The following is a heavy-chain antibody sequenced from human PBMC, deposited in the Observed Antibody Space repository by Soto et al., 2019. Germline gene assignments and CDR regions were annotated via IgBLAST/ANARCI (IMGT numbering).Heavy chain of an antibody. J-gene: IGHJ6*02. CDR3: AKETNLSYYYYYGMDV. D-gene: IGHD1-1*01. V-gene: IGHV3-9*01. CDR1: EFNCVDYA. Sequence: PGGPLRLSWTASEFNCVDYAMHWIRQTPRKGLEWVSGISWNSGSIGYADSVKGRFTISRDNAKNSLYLQMNSLRAEDTALYYCAKETNLSYYYYYGMDVWGQGTTVTVSS. CDR2: ISWNSGSI.